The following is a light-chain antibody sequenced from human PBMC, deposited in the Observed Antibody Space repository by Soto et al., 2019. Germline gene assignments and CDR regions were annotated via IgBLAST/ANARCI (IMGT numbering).Light chain of an antibody. CDR3: SSYTTSNTRQIV. J-gene: IGLJ1*01. CDR2: DVS. Sequence: QSVLTQPASVSGTTGKSITISCTGTRSDVGGYNYVSWYQHHPGKAPKLMIFDVSNRPSGVSNRFSGSKSGNTASLTISGLQPEDEADYYCSSYTTSNTRQIVFGTGTKVTVL. V-gene: IGLV2-14*03. CDR1: RSDVGGYNY.